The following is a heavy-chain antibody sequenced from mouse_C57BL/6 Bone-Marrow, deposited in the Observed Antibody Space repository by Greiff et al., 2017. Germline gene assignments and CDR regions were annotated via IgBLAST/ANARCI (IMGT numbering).Heavy chain of an antibody. Sequence: VQLVESGAELVRPGASVKLSCKASGYTFTDYYINWVKQRPGQGLEWIARIYPGSGNTYYNEKFKGKATLTAEKSSSTAYMQLSSLTSEDSAVYFCAREGSKYYLTGMDVFAYWGQGTLVTVSA. CDR3: AREGSKYYLTGMDVFAY. D-gene: IGHD4-1*01. J-gene: IGHJ3*01. CDR2: IYPGSGNT. V-gene: IGHV1-76*01. CDR1: GYTFTDYY.